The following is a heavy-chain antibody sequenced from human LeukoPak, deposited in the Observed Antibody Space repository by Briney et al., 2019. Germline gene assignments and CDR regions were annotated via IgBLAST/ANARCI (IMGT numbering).Heavy chain of an antibody. J-gene: IGHJ3*02. D-gene: IGHD3-10*01. V-gene: IGHV1-2*02. CDR1: GYTFTGYD. Sequence: GASVKVSCKASGYTFTGYDMHWVRQAPGQGLEWMGWINPNSGGTNYAQKFQGRVTMTRDTSISTAYMELRRLRSDDTAVDYCARWPDLLWFGGSFDAFDIWGQGTMVTVSS. CDR2: INPNSGGT. CDR3: ARWPDLLWFGGSFDAFDI.